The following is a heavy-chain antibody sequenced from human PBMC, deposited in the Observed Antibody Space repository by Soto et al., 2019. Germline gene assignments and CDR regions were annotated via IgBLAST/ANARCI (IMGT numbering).Heavy chain of an antibody. CDR1: GGIFSTYA. CDR3: ARDRDDYGSGNYYIRIDF. V-gene: IGHV1-69*01. J-gene: IGHJ4*02. D-gene: IGHD3-10*01. CDR2: IIPIFGTP. Sequence: QVQLVQSGAEVKKPGSSVKVSCKASGGIFSTYAISWLRQAPGQGLEWMGGIIPIFGTPNYAQRFQGSVTIPSDESTITAYMELSRLSSEETAVYYCARDRDDYGSGNYYIRIDFWGQGTLVTVFS.